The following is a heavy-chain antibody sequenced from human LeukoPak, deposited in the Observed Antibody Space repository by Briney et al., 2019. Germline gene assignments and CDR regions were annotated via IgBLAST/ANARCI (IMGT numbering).Heavy chain of an antibody. V-gene: IGHV3-20*04. Sequence: GRTLSLSCAASGFTFYEYGMSWVGQAPGKGLEGGCGMNWYGGSTGYAYSVKGRFTISRDTAKNSLYLQMNSLRAEDTALYYCARAGIIVVPAAMRGYYYYMDVWGKGTTVTVSS. CDR3: ARAGIIVVPAAMRGYYYYMDV. CDR2: MNWYGGST. D-gene: IGHD2-2*01. J-gene: IGHJ6*03. CDR1: GFTFYEYG.